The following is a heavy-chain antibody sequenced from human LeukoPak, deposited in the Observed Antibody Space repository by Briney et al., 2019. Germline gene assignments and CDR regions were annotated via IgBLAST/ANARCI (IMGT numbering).Heavy chain of an antibody. V-gene: IGHV1-2*02. CDR1: GYTFTGYY. D-gene: IGHD3-22*01. CDR2: INPNSGGT. CDR3: ARGRVYDSSGYYWTFDY. Sequence: GASVKVSCKVSGYTFTGYYMHWVRQAPGQGLEWMGWINPNSGGTNYAQKFQGRVTMTRDTSISTAYMELSRLRSDDTAVYYCARGRVYDSSGYYWTFDYWGQGTLVTVSS. J-gene: IGHJ4*02.